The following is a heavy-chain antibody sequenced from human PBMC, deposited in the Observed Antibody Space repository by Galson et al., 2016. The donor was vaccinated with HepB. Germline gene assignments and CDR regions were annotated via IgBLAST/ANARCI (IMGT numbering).Heavy chain of an antibody. CDR1: GASISSYY. J-gene: IGHJ5*02. Sequence: SETLSLTCTVSGASISSYYWNWIRQPPGRGLEWIGYIDYSGGTNYNPSLESRVTISVDTSSNQFSLKLSSVTAADTAVYYCARRLLNWFDPWGQGTLVTVSS. V-gene: IGHV4-59*08. CDR3: ARRLLNWFDP. D-gene: IGHD2-15*01. CDR2: IDYSGGT.